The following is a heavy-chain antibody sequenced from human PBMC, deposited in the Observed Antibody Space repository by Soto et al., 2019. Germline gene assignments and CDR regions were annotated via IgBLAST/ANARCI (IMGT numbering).Heavy chain of an antibody. J-gene: IGHJ4*02. D-gene: IGHD3-10*01. V-gene: IGHV3-33*01. CDR1: GFTFSNYV. CDR3: ARWIGKVNFDC. CDR2: IFDDGSNN. Sequence: QVELKESGGGVFQPGRSLTLSCAASGFTFSNYVMHWVRQSPGKGLEWVAAIFDDGSNNQYADSVKGRFSISRDNSKDTLFLKMNNLRAEDTAVYYCARWIGKVNFDCWGQGTLVTVSS.